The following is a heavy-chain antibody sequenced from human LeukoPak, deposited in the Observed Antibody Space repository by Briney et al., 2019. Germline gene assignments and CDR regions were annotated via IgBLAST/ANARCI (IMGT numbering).Heavy chain of an antibody. D-gene: IGHD6-13*01. J-gene: IGHJ3*02. CDR2: ISAYNGNT. V-gene: IGHV1-18*01. CDR3: ARDPGRKIPGWYSSCWYTSGGDAFGI. CDR1: GDTFTSYG. Sequence: ASVKVSCKASGDTFTSYGISWVRQAPGQGLEWMGWISAYNGNTNYAQKLQGRVTMTTDTSTSTAYMELSSLRSEDTAVYYCARDPGRKIPGWYSSCWYTSGGDAFGIWGQGTMVTVSS.